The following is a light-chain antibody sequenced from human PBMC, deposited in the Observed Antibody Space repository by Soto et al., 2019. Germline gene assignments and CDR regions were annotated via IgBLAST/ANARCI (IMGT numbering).Light chain of an antibody. CDR3: HQYNSYSHT. Sequence: DIPMTQSPSTLSASVGDRVTITCRASQSIDNRLAWYQQKPGRAPKLLIYKTSNLENGVPSRFSGSGSGTEFTLTISSLQPDDFATYYCHQYNSYSHTFGQGTKLEVK. CDR2: KTS. CDR1: QSIDNR. J-gene: IGKJ2*01. V-gene: IGKV1-5*03.